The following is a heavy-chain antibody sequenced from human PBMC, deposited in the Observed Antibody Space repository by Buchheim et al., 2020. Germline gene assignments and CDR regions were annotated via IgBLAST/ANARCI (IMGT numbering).Heavy chain of an antibody. CDR1: GFTFSSYW. CDR3: ARVGGRPYYYDSSGYWGAY. J-gene: IGHJ4*02. Sequence: EVQLVESGGGLVQPGGSLRLSCAASGFTFSSYWMHWVRQAPGKGLVWVSRINSDGSSTSYADSVKGRFTIPRDNAKNTLYLQMNSLRAEDTAVYYCARVGGRPYYYDSSGYWGAYWGQGTL. V-gene: IGHV3-74*01. D-gene: IGHD3-22*01. CDR2: INSDGSST.